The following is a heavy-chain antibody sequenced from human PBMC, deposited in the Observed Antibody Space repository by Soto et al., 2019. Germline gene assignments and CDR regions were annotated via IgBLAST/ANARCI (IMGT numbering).Heavy chain of an antibody. J-gene: IGHJ5*02. D-gene: IGHD6-25*01. CDR1: GFTFGDYW. CDR2: TKQDESEK. V-gene: IGHV3-7*01. Sequence: EVQLVESGGGLVQPGGSLRLSCATSGFTFGDYWMSWVRQAPGKRLEWVANTKQDESEKYYVGSVRGRFTISRDTAKNSLYLQMNSLRADATAVYFCVRDGVSGFFSWGQGTVVTVSS. CDR3: VRDGVSGFFS.